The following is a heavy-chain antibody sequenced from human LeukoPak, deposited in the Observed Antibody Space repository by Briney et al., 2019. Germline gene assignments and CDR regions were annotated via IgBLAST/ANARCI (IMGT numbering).Heavy chain of an antibody. CDR2: INAGNGNT. Sequence: GASVKVSCKASGYTFASYAMHWVRQAPGQRLEWMGWINAGNGNTKYSQKFQGRVTITRDTSASTAYMELSSLRSEDTAVYYCARDFGDYGLFDYWGQGTLVTVSS. J-gene: IGHJ4*02. CDR1: GYTFASYA. CDR3: ARDFGDYGLFDY. V-gene: IGHV1-3*01. D-gene: IGHD4-17*01.